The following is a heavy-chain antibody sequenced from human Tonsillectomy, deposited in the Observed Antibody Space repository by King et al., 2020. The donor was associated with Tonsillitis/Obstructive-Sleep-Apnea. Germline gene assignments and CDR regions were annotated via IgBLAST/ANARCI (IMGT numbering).Heavy chain of an antibody. V-gene: IGHV1-18*01. Sequence: QLVQSGTEVKKPGASVKVSCKASGYTFNSDGISWVRQAPGQGLEWMGWVSTYNGNTNYAQKLQGRVTMTTDTSMSTTYMELRSLRSDDTAVYYCARGTYFDYWGQGTLVTVSS. D-gene: IGHD3/OR15-3a*01. CDR1: GYTFNSDG. CDR3: ARGTYFDY. J-gene: IGHJ4*02. CDR2: VSTYNGNT.